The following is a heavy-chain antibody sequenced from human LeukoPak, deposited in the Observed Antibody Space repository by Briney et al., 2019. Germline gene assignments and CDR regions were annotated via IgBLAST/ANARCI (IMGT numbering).Heavy chain of an antibody. D-gene: IGHD5-18*01. CDR2: IYSDGST. Sequence: PGGSLRLSCAASGFTVSFKYMSWVRQAPGKELEWVSDIYSDGSTYYADSVRGRFTISRDNSKNTLYLQMNSLRAEDTAVYYCAKTDYSHGYGFFDYWGQGTLVTVSS. V-gene: IGHV3-53*01. CDR3: AKTDYSHGYGFFDY. CDR1: GFTVSFKY. J-gene: IGHJ4*02.